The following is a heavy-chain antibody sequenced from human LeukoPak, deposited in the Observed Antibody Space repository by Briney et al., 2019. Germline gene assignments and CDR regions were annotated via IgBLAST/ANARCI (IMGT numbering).Heavy chain of an antibody. CDR2: TTSDGSTT. D-gene: IGHD3-10*01. CDR3: VKGDWHGSGNYYSDQFRP. CDR1: GFTFSTYW. Sequence: PGGSLRLSCAASGFTFSTYWMYWVRQAPGKGLVWVSRTTSDGSTTTYADSVKDRFTISRDNSHNTLFLQMNSLTTDDTAAYYCVKGDWHGSGNYYSDQFRPWGPGTLVTVS. V-gene: IGHV3-74*01. J-gene: IGHJ5*02.